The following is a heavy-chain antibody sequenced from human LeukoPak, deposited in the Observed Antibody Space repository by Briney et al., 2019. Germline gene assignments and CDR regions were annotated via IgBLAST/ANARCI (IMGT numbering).Heavy chain of an antibody. V-gene: IGHV4-59*08. Sequence: PSETLSLTCTVSGGSISSYYWSWIRQPPGKGLEWIGNIYYSGRTNYNPSLKSRVTISVDTSKNQFSLKLSSVTAADTAVYYCARDYSSSWFRGAFDIWGQGTMVTVSS. J-gene: IGHJ3*02. CDR2: IYYSGRT. CDR3: ARDYSSSWFRGAFDI. CDR1: GGSISSYY. D-gene: IGHD6-13*01.